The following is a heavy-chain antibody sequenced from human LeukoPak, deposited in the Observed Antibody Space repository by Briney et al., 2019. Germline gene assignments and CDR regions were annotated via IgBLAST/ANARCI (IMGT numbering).Heavy chain of an antibody. V-gene: IGHV4-61*02. CDR2: FYTSGST. CDR1: GGSISSGNYY. CDR3: AREAGSYDSSGYYSLYYSFDY. Sequence: PSETLSLTCTVSGGSISSGNYYWSWIRQPAGKGLEWIGRFYTSGSTSYNPSFKSRVTISVDTSKNQFSLKLTSVTAADTAVYYCAREAGSYDSSGYYSLYYSFDYWGQGTLVTVSS. J-gene: IGHJ4*02. D-gene: IGHD3-22*01.